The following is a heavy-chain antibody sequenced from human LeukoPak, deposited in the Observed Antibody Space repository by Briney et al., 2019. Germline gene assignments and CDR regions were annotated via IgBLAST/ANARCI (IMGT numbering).Heavy chain of an antibody. CDR3: ARDCDRKNAFDI. CDR1: SGSVSSYY. Sequence: SETLSLTCTVSSGSVSSYYCAWIRQPPGKGMEWIGDIYYSGSTNYNPSLKSRVTISVDTSKNQFSLKLSSVTAADTAVYYRARDCDRKNAFDIWGQGTMVTVSS. CDR2: IYYSGST. V-gene: IGHV4-59*02. J-gene: IGHJ3*02.